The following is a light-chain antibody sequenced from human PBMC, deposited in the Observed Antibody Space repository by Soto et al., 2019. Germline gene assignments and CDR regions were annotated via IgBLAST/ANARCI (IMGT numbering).Light chain of an antibody. Sequence: DIQMTQSPFTLSASVGDRVTITCRASQNIHNWLAWYQQKPGKAPNLLIYEASTLQNAVPPRFSGSGSGTEFTLANTSLQPDDLATSYCQHYDNYPPSFGGGTKVEIK. J-gene: IGKJ4*01. CDR3: QHYDNYPPS. CDR1: QNIHNW. CDR2: EAS. V-gene: IGKV1-5*03.